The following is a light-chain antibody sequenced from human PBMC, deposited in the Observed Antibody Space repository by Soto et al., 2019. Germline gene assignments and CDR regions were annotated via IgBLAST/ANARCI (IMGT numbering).Light chain of an antibody. J-gene: IGLJ2*01. Sequence: QPVLTQPPSVSGAPGQRVTISCTGSSSNIGAGYDVQWYQQLPGAAPRLLIFGNTNRPSGVPDRFSGSRSGTSASLALSGLQAEDEADYYCQSYDISLSVSVVFGGGTKLTVL. CDR1: SSNIGAGYD. CDR2: GNT. CDR3: QSYDISLSVSVV. V-gene: IGLV1-40*01.